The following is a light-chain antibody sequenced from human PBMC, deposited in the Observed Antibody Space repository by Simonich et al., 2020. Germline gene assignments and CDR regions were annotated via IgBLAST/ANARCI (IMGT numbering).Light chain of an antibody. Sequence: QSALTQPASVSGSPGQSITISCTGTSSNVVGYNYVSWYQQHPGKAPTLMIYDFSNRPSGVSNRFSGSKSGNTASLTISGLQAEDEADYYCSSYTSSSTLVVFGGGTKLTVL. V-gene: IGLV2-14*03. CDR3: SSYTSSSTLVV. CDR1: SSNVVGYNY. J-gene: IGLJ2*01. CDR2: DFS.